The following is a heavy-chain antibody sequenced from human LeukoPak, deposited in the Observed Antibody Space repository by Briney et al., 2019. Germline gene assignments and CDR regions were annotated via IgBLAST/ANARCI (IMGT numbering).Heavy chain of an antibody. J-gene: IGHJ4*02. CDR2: IYNGGST. CDR3: ARGTYGGIDY. D-gene: IGHD4-23*01. CDR1: GFTISNNY. Sequence: GGSLRLSCAASGFTISNNYMTWVRQAPGKGLEWVSVIYNGGSTYYADSVKGRFTISRDNSQDTLCLQINSLRAEDTAVYYCARGTYGGIDYWGQGTLVTVSS. V-gene: IGHV3-66*02.